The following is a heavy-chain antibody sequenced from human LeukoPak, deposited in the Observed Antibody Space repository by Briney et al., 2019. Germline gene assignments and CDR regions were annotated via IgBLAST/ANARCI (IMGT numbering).Heavy chain of an antibody. CDR2: ISAYNGNT. V-gene: IGHV1-18*01. J-gene: IGHJ3*02. D-gene: IGHD6-19*01. CDR1: GYTFTSYG. CDR3: ARGPWGWFDAFDI. Sequence: ASVKVSCKASGYTFTSYGISGVRQAPGQGRWWMGWISAYNGNTNYAQKLQGRVTMTTDTSTSTAYMELRSLRSDDTAVYYCARGPWGWFDAFDIWGQGTMVTVSS.